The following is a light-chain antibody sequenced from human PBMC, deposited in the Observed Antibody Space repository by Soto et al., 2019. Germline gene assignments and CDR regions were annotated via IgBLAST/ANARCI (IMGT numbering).Light chain of an antibody. CDR3: QQYGNSPRS. J-gene: IGKJ1*01. CDR1: QSVNSNY. Sequence: EIVLTQSPGTLSLSPGERATLSCRASQSVNSNYLAWYQQTPGQAPRLLIYGASSRATGIPDRFSGSRSGTDFTLTISRLEPEDFVVYYCQQYGNSPRSFGQGTKVEIK. CDR2: GAS. V-gene: IGKV3-20*01.